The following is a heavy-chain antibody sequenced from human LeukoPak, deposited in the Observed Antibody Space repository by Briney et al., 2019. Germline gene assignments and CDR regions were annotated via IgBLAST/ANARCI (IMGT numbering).Heavy chain of an antibody. CDR2: IHGIGST. Sequence: SETLSLTCTVSGGSIRDSYWSWVRHSAGTGMQWIGRIHGIGSTNYNPSLKSRVIMSLDTSKNQFSLRSSAVTAADTATYYCARIFDRDIWGQGTLVTVSP. J-gene: IGHJ3*02. CDR1: GGSIRDSY. D-gene: IGHD3-22*01. V-gene: IGHV4-4*07. CDR3: ARIFDRDI.